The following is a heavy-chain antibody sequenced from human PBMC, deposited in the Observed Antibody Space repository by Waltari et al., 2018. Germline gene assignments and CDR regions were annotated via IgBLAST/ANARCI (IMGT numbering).Heavy chain of an antibody. CDR1: GGSISSYY. V-gene: IGHV4-59*01. CDR3: ARGSGWYYY. CDR2: ISNSGST. J-gene: IGHJ4*02. Sequence: QVQLQESGPGLVKPSETLSLTCTVSGGSISSYYWSWIRQPPGKGLEWIGYISNSGSTNYNPSLKSRVNISVDTSKNQFSLKLSSVTAADTAMYYCARGSGWYYYWGQGTLVTVSS. D-gene: IGHD6-19*01.